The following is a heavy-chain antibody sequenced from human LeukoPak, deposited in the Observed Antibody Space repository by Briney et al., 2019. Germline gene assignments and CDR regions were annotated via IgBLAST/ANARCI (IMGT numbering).Heavy chain of an antibody. V-gene: IGHV3-15*01. CDR1: GLTFRNAW. J-gene: IGHJ4*02. CDR3: TSDPGDYEIY. CDR2: IKSKTDSGTV. D-gene: IGHD4-17*01. Sequence: VGSLRLSCAASGLTFRNAWVSWVRQAPGKGLEWVGRIKSKTDSGTVGYAEPVKGRFTISRDDSRSTLPLQMNILKTEDTAVYYCTSDPGDYEIYWGQGTLVTV.